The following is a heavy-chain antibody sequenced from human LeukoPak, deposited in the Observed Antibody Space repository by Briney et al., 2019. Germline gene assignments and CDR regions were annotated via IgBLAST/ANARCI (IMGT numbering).Heavy chain of an antibody. V-gene: IGHV3-30*04. J-gene: IGHJ4*02. CDR2: ISYDGSNK. Sequence: GGSLRLSCAASGFTFSSYAMHWVRQAPGKGLEWVAVISYDGSNKYYADSVKGRFTISRDNSKNTLYLQMNSLRAEDTAVYYCAKDLPTVEQQLVPYDWGQGTLVTVSS. D-gene: IGHD6-13*01. CDR1: GFTFSSYA. CDR3: AKDLPTVEQQLVPYD.